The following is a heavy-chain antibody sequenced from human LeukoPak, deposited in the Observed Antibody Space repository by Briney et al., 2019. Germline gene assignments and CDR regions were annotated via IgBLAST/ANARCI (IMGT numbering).Heavy chain of an antibody. J-gene: IGHJ5*02. V-gene: IGHV1-46*01. Sequence: ASVKVSCKASGYTFTSYYMHWVRQAPGQGLEWMGIINPSGGSTSYAQKFQGRVTMTRDTSTSTVYMELSSLRSEDTAVYYCARDSVGATTYNWFDPWGQGTLVTVSS. CDR1: GYTFTSYY. CDR3: ARDSVGATTYNWFDP. D-gene: IGHD1-26*01. CDR2: INPSGGST.